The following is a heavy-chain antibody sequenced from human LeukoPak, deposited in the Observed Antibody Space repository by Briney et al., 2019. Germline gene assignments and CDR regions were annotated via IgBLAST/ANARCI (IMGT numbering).Heavy chain of an antibody. CDR2: ISGSGGST. D-gene: IGHD2-2*01. CDR1: GFTFSSYG. CDR3: ARDSLGYCSSTSCPTRFDY. Sequence: GGSLRLSCAASGFTFSSYGMSWVRQAPGKGLEWVSAISGSGGSTYYADSVKGRFTISRDNSKNTLYLQMNSLRAEDTAVYYCARDSLGYCSSTSCPTRFDYWGQGTLVTVSS. J-gene: IGHJ4*02. V-gene: IGHV3-23*01.